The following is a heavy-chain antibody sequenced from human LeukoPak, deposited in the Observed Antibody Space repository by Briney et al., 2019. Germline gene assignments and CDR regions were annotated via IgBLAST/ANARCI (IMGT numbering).Heavy chain of an antibody. CDR3: ARDERRADYYGSGSSPYYFDY. CDR1: GGTFSSYA. V-gene: IGHV1-69*04. J-gene: IGHJ4*02. CDR2: IIPILGIA. Sequence: SVKVSCKASGGTFSSYAISWVRQAPGQGLEWMGRIIPILGIANYAQKFQGRVTITADKSTSTAYMELSSLRSEDTAVYYCARDERRADYYGSGSSPYYFDYWGREPWSPSPQ. D-gene: IGHD3-10*01.